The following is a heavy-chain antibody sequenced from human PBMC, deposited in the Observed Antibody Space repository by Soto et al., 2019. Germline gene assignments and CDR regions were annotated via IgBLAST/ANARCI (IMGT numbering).Heavy chain of an antibody. CDR3: ATMVWGAKGHSLHYLDD. Sequence: QVQLVQSGAEVKKPGASVQASCKASGYTFTNHGISWVRQAPGQGLEWLGWISANNGDTNYAAKSQCSASVTTGTTTSAGYTEFRSLRSEASVADYCATMVWGAKGHSLHYLDDWGQGTLVTVSS. J-gene: IGHJ4*02. CDR1: GYTFTNHG. CDR2: ISANNGDT. V-gene: IGHV1-18*01. D-gene: IGHD3-10*01.